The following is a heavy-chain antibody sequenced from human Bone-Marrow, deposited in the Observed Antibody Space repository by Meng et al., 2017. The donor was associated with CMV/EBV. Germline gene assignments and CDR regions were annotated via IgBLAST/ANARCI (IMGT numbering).Heavy chain of an antibody. D-gene: IGHD1-26*01. J-gene: IGHJ6*02. CDR1: GFTFSSYS. CDR3: ARGSGSYMNYYYYGMDV. CDR2: ISSSSSTI. V-gene: IGHV3-48*04. Sequence: GESLKISCAASGFTFSSYSMNWVRQAPGKGLEWVSYISSSSSTIYYADSVKGRFTISRDNAKNSLYLQMNSLRAEDTAVYYCARGSGSYMNYYYYGMDVWGQGPTVTVSS.